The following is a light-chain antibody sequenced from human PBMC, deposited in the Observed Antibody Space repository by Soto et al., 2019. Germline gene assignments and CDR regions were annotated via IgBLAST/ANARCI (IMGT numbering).Light chain of an antibody. CDR3: HHDSASPWT. CDR1: QSIGTW. J-gene: IGKJ1*01. CDR2: KAS. V-gene: IGKV1-5*03. Sequence: DIQMTQSPSTLSESVGDRVTITCRASQSIGTWLAWHQQKPRRAPTVLIYKASNLQTGVTSRCSSSGSATVFTITISSLQPDDFANYYCHHDSASPWTFGQGTKVEIK.